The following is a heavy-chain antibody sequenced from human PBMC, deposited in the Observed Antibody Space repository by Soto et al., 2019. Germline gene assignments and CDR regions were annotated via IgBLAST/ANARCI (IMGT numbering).Heavy chain of an antibody. Sequence: TGGSLRLSCAASGFTFSDYYMSWIRQAPGKGLEWVSYISSSSSYTNYADSVKGRFTISRDNAKNSLYLQMNSLRAEDTAVYYCASVAGTYYWYFDLWGRGTLVTVAS. D-gene: IGHD6-19*01. CDR3: ASVAGTYYWYFDL. CDR2: ISSSSSYT. J-gene: IGHJ2*01. CDR1: GFTFSDYY. V-gene: IGHV3-11*06.